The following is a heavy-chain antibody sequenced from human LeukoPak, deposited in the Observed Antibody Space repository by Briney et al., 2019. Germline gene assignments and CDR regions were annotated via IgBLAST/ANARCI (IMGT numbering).Heavy chain of an antibody. CDR2: IYYSGST. CDR1: GGSISSYY. J-gene: IGHJ6*03. V-gene: IGHV4-59*01. D-gene: IGHD3-3*01. Sequence: SETLSLTCTVSGGSISSYYWSWIRQPPGKGLEWIGYIYYSGSTNYNPSLKSRVTILVDTSKNQFSLKLSSVTAADTAVYYCARTHDFWSGYYYMDVWGKGTTVTVSS. CDR3: ARTHDFWSGYYYMDV.